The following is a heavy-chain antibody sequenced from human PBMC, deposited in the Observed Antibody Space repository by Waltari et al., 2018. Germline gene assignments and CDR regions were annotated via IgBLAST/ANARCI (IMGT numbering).Heavy chain of an antibody. CDR1: GYTFTSHG. D-gene: IGHD3-16*01. CDR3: ARDRPGEDIRVDY. Sequence: QVQLVQSGTEVRKPGASVKVSCKTSGYTFTSHGVSWVRQAPGQGPEWMGWIRACNGNPKYAQKFQGRVTLTTDTSTRTAYMELRSLRSDDTAIYYCARDRPGEDIRVDYWGQGALVIVSS. V-gene: IGHV1-18*01. CDR2: IRACNGNP. J-gene: IGHJ4*02.